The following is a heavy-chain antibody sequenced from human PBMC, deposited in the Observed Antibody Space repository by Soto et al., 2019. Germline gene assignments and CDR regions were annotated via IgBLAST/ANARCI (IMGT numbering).Heavy chain of an antibody. CDR3: ARDLIVAAAGTTGFDY. J-gene: IGHJ4*02. CDR2: ISYDGSNK. Sequence: GGSLRLSCAASGFTFSSYAMHWVRQAPGKGLEWVAVISYDGSNKYYADSVKGRFTISRDNSKNTLYLQMNSLRAEDTAVYYCARDLIVAAAGTTGFDYWGQGTLVTVS. CDR1: GFTFSSYA. D-gene: IGHD6-13*01. V-gene: IGHV3-30-3*01.